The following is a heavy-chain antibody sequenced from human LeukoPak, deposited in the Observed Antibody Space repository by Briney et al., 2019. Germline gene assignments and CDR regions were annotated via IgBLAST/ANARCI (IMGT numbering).Heavy chain of an antibody. Sequence: GGSLRLSCAASGFTFDDYGMHWVRQAPGKGLEWVAVILSDGSKEFYTDSVKGRFTISRDNSKNTLYLQMNSLRAEDTAVFYCARAAVDTPATFDYWGQGTLVTVSS. V-gene: IGHV3-30*03. CDR3: ARAAVDTPATFDY. D-gene: IGHD6-13*01. CDR2: ILSDGSKE. CDR1: GFTFDDYG. J-gene: IGHJ4*02.